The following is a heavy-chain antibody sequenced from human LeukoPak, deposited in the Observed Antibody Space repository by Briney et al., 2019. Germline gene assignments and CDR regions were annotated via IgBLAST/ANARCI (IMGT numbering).Heavy chain of an antibody. J-gene: IGHJ1*01. CDR2: INRNICGT. CDR1: GYTFTGYY. D-gene: IGHD3-9*01. V-gene: IGHV1-2*02. Sequence: ASVTVSCKASGYTFTGYYMHWVWQAPGQGLEWMVGINRNICGTDYAYKFQDRVNMTRNTSISTAYMELSRLRSDDTAVYYCARMMTYYDILTGYYPQEYFQHWGQGTLV. CDR3: ARMMTYYDILTGYYPQEYFQH.